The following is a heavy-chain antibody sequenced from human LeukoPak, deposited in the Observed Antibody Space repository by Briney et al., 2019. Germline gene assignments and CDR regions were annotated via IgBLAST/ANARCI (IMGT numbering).Heavy chain of an antibody. Sequence: GGSLRLSCAASGFTFSTYAMSWVRQAPGKGLEWVSSISGSGSSTYYADSVKGRFTISRDNSKNTLYLQMNSLRAEDTAVYYCAKGEITMIVVVNLYFDYWGQGTLVTVSS. CDR2: ISGSGSST. CDR3: AKGEITMIVVVNLYFDY. D-gene: IGHD3-22*01. V-gene: IGHV3-23*01. CDR1: GFTFSTYA. J-gene: IGHJ4*02.